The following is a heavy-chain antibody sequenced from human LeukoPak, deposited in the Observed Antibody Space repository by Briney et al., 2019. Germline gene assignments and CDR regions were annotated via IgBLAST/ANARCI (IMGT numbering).Heavy chain of an antibody. CDR1: GYSISSGYY. J-gene: IGHJ4*02. CDR3: ARGPKSGYYYDSSGYYFDY. D-gene: IGHD3-22*01. CDR2: IYHSGST. V-gene: IGHV4-38-2*02. Sequence: KPSETLSLTCTVSGYSISSGYYWGWIRQPPGKGLEWMGSIYHSGSTYYNPSFKSRVTISVDTSKNQFSLKLSSVTAADTAVYYCARGPKSGYYYDSSGYYFDYWGQGTLVTVSS.